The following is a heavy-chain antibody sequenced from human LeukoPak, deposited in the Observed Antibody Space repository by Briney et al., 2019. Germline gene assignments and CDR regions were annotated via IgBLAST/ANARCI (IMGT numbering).Heavy chain of an antibody. D-gene: IGHD2-15*01. CDR2: IKGDGSST. CDR3: GREGMGAIVYDY. Sequence: GGSLRLSCAASGFTFSNYWMHWVRQAPGTGLVWVSDIKGDGSSTRYADSVKGRFTISRDNAKNTLYLQMNSLRAEDTAMYYWGREGMGAIVYDYWGPGNPGTVSS. J-gene: IGHJ4*02. CDR1: GFTFSNYW. V-gene: IGHV3-74*01.